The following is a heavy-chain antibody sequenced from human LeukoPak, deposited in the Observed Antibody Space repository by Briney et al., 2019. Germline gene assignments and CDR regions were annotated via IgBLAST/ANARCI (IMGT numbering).Heavy chain of an antibody. V-gene: IGHV4-34*01. CDR1: GGSFSGYY. J-gene: IGHJ5*02. Sequence: SETLSLTCAVYGGSFSGYYWSWIRQPPGKGLEWIGSIYYSGSTYYNPSLKSRVTISVDTSKNQFSLKLTSVTAADTAVYYCARSGSYFKWFDPWGQGTLVTVSS. D-gene: IGHD1-26*01. CDR2: IYYSGST. CDR3: ARSGSYFKWFDP.